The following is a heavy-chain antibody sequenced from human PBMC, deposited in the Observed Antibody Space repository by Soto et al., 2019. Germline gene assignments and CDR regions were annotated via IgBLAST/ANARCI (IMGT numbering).Heavy chain of an antibody. D-gene: IGHD2-2*01. CDR2: IYHSGST. CDR3: ARLGGYCTITSCYGYYGMDV. CDR1: GGSISSSNW. J-gene: IGHJ6*02. V-gene: IGHV4-4*02. Sequence: SETLSLTCAVSGGSISSSNWWSWVRQPPGKGPEWIGEIYHSGSTNYNPSLESRVTISVDTSKNQFSLKVSSVTATDTAVYYCARLGGYCTITSCYGYYGMDVWGQGNTVTVSS.